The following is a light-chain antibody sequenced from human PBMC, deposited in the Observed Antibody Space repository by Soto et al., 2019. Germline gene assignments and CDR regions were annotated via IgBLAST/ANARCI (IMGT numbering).Light chain of an antibody. V-gene: IGLV2-14*01. J-gene: IGLJ1*01. CDR3: SSHTSGSTRV. CDR2: EVT. CDR1: SGDVGGYDY. Sequence: QSVLTQPASVSGSPGQSTAISCTGTSGDVGGYDYVSWYQQHPDKAPKLMIYEVTKRPSWVSNRFSGSKSGNTASLTISGLQPEDEADYYCSSHTSGSTRVFGSGTKVTVL.